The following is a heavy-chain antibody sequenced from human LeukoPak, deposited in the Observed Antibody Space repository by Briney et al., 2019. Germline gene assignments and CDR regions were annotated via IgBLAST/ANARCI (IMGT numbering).Heavy chain of an antibody. Sequence: GGSLRLSCTASGFTFSSYSMNWVRQAPGKGLEWVSSISSSSSYIYYTDSVKGRFTISRDNAKNSLYLQMNSLRVEDTALYHCARKGLGGELGGFDSWGQGTLVTVSS. CDR2: ISSSSSYI. D-gene: IGHD1-7*01. CDR3: ARKGLGGELGGFDS. V-gene: IGHV3-21*04. CDR1: GFTFSSYS. J-gene: IGHJ4*02.